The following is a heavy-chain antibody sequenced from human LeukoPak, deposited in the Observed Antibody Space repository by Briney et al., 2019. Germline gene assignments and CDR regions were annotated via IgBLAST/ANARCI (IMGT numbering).Heavy chain of an antibody. Sequence: GGSLRLSCAASGFTFSSYWMSWVRQAPGKGLEWVANIKEDGSAQYYVDSVKGRFTISRDNAENSLNLQMNSLRAEDTAVYYCATSSNAPGNHWGQGTLVTVSS. CDR3: ATSSNAPGNH. V-gene: IGHV3-7*01. CDR2: IKEDGSAQ. CDR1: GFTFSSYW. J-gene: IGHJ5*02. D-gene: IGHD2-2*01.